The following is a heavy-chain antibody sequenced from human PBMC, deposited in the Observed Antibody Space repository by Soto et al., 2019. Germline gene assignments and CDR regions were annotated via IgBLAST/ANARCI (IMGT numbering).Heavy chain of an antibody. J-gene: IGHJ5*02. CDR2: ISAYNGNT. CDR3: ARGFRGYDFWSGSWFDP. Sequence: SVKVSFRASGYTFTSYGISWVRQAPVQGLEWMGWISAYNGNTNYAQKLQGRVTMTTDTSTSTAYMELRSLRSDDTAVYYCARGFRGYDFWSGSWFDPWGQGTLVTVYS. D-gene: IGHD3-3*01. V-gene: IGHV1-18*04. CDR1: GYTFTSYG.